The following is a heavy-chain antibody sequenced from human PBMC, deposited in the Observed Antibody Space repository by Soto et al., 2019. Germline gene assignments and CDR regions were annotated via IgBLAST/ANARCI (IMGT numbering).Heavy chain of an antibody. Sequence: EVQLVESGGGLVKPGGSLRLSWAASGFTFSSYGMNWVRQAPGKGLEWVASISSSGSYIYYADSVKGRFTISRDNAKNSLYLQMNSLRAEDTAVYYCARKMAAAIDAFDIWGQGTMVTVSS. CDR1: GFTFSSYG. CDR3: ARKMAAAIDAFDI. J-gene: IGHJ3*02. V-gene: IGHV3-21*01. D-gene: IGHD6-13*01. CDR2: ISSSGSYI.